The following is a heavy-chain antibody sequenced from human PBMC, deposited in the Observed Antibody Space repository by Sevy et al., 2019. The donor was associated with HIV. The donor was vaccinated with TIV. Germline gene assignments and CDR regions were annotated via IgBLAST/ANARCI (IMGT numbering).Heavy chain of an antibody. CDR2: ISSGSTYT. CDR1: GFTFSDYY. D-gene: IGHD6-13*01. Sequence: GGSLRLSCAASGFTFSDYYMSWIRQAPGKGLEWISDISSGSTYTNYADSVKGRFTISRDNAKNSLYLQMNSLRAEDTAVYYCAREDGSRQYFQYWGQGTLVTVSS. CDR3: AREDGSRQYFQY. V-gene: IGHV3-11*06. J-gene: IGHJ1*01.